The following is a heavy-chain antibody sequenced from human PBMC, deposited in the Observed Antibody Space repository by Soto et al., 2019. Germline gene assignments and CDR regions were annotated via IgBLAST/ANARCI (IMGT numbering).Heavy chain of an antibody. CDR1: GFTFSSYA. V-gene: IGHV3-30-3*01. Sequence: QVQLVESGGGVVQPGRSLRLSCAASGFTFSSYAMHWVRQAPGKGLEWVAVISYDGSNKYYADSVKGRFTISRDNSKNALYLQMNSLRAEDTAVFYCARAPVCDTAMVLCYFDLWGRGTLVTVSS. J-gene: IGHJ2*01. D-gene: IGHD5-18*01. CDR3: ARAPVCDTAMVLCYFDL. CDR2: ISYDGSNK.